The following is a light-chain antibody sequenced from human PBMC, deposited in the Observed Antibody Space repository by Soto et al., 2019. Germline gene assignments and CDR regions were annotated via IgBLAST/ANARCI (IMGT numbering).Light chain of an antibody. Sequence: QSVLTQPPSASGTPGQRVIISCSGSKSNIGDNPVNWFQQFPGTAPKLLIFSNDERPSGVPERFSGSKSGASASLAISGPQSDDEADYSFATWDDSLNGWVFGGGTKLTVL. V-gene: IGLV1-44*01. CDR3: ATWDDSLNGWV. CDR1: KSNIGDNP. J-gene: IGLJ3*02. CDR2: SND.